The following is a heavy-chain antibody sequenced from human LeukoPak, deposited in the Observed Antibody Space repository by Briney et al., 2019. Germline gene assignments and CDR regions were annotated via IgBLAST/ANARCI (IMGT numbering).Heavy chain of an antibody. CDR2: IYTSGST. CDR3: ARGGPDYDFWSGYPFGPENYFDY. V-gene: IGHV4-4*07. CDR1: GGSISSYY. D-gene: IGHD3-3*01. Sequence: SETLSLTCTVSGGSISSYYWSWIRQPAGKGLEWIGRIYTSGSTNYNPSLKSRVTMSVDTSKNQFSLKLSSVTAADTAVYYCARGGPDYDFWSGYPFGPENYFDYWGQGTLVTVSS. J-gene: IGHJ4*02.